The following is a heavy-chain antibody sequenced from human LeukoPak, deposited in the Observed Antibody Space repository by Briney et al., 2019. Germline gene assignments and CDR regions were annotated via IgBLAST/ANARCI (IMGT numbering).Heavy chain of an antibody. D-gene: IGHD1-26*01. J-gene: IGHJ4*02. CDR2: IYYSGST. CDR3: ASRGYSGSEGVGY. V-gene: IGHV4-30-4*08. Sequence: SEILSLTCTVSGGSISSGDYYWSWIRQPPGKGLEWIGYIYYSGSTYYNPSLKSRVTISVDTSKNQFSLKLSSVTAADTAVYYCASRGYSGSEGVGYWGQGTLVTVSS. CDR1: GGSISSGDYY.